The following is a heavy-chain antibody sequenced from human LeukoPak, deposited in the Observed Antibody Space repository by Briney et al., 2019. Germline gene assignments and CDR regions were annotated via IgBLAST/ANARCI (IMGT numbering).Heavy chain of an antibody. CDR1: GFTFSSYA. J-gene: IGHJ4*02. D-gene: IGHD1-14*01. Sequence: GRSLRLSCAASGFTFSSYAMHWVRQAPGKGLEWVAFISYDASNKYYADSVKGRFTISRDNSKNTLYLQMNSLRAEDTAVYYCAKPARTDYTDYWGQGTLVTVSS. V-gene: IGHV3-30*04. CDR3: AKPARTDYTDY. CDR2: ISYDASNK.